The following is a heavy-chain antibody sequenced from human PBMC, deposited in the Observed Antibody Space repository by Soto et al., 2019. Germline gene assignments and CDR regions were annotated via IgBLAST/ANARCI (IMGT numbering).Heavy chain of an antibody. CDR1: GFTFTSSA. CDR3: AATIIAAVGTGYYYGMDV. CDR2: IVVGSGDT. D-gene: IGHD6-13*01. V-gene: IGHV1-58*01. Sequence: SVKVSCKASGFTFTSSAVQWVRQARGQRLEWIGWIVVGSGDTNSAQKFQKRVTITRDMSTSTAYIELSSLRSEDTAVYYCAATIIAAVGTGYYYGMDVWGQGTTVTVSS. J-gene: IGHJ6*02.